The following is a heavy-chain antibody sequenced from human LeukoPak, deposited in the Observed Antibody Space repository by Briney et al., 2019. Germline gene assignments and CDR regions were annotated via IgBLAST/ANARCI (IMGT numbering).Heavy chain of an antibody. CDR1: GGSISSSSYY. V-gene: IGHV4-39*07. J-gene: IGHJ4*02. Sequence: PSETLSLTCTVSGGSISSSSYYWGWIRQPPGKGLEWIGSIYYSGSTYYNPSLKSRVTISVDTSKNQFSLKLSSVTAADTAVYYCARASVVIDYWGQGTLVTVSS. D-gene: IGHD3-22*01. CDR3: ARASVVIDY. CDR2: IYYSGST.